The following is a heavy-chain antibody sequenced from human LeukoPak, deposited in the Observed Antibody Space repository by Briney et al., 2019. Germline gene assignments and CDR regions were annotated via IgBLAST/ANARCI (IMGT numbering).Heavy chain of an antibody. CDR1: GLTINKYW. Sequence: GGSLRLSCGVSGLTINKYWMHWVRQAPGEGRVWVSVINSEGFSTFYADSVKGRFSISRDNAKNTLYLRMNSLKVEDTAIYYCVIFRSYYDNSGLSHWGQGARVTVST. D-gene: IGHD3-22*01. J-gene: IGHJ4*02. CDR2: INSEGFST. V-gene: IGHV3-74*01. CDR3: VIFRSYYDNSGLSH.